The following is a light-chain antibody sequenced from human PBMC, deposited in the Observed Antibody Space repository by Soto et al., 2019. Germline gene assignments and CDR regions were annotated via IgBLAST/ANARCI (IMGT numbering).Light chain of an antibody. CDR2: EGS. Sequence: QSALTQPASVSGSPGQSITISCTGTSSDVGSYNLVSWYQQPPGEAPKLMIYEGSKRPSGVSNRFSGSKSGNTASLTISGLQAEDEADYYCCSYTSRATRVFGGGTKLTVL. J-gene: IGLJ3*02. CDR3: CSYTSRATRV. V-gene: IGLV2-23*01. CDR1: SSDVGSYNL.